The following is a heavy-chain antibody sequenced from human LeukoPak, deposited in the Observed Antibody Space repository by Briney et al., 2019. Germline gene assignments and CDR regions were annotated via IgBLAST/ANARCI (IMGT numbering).Heavy chain of an antibody. CDR1: GYTFTGYY. J-gene: IGHJ2*01. CDR3: AREGPGYSYGSQDWYFDL. CDR2: INAGNGNT. D-gene: IGHD5-18*01. Sequence: ASVKVSCKASGYTFTGYYMHWVRQAPGQGLEWMGWINAGNGNTKYSQEFQGRVTITRDTSASTAYMELSSLRSEDMAVYYCAREGPGYSYGSQDWYFDLWGRGTLVTVSS. V-gene: IGHV1-3*03.